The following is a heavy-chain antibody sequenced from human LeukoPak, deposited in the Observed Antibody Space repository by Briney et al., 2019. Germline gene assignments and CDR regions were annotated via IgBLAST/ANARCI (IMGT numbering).Heavy chain of an antibody. CDR1: GYTFTSYD. V-gene: IGHV1-46*01. CDR3: ARGGSSSWYSYYFDY. Sequence: ASVKVSCKASGYTFTSYDINWVRQAPGQGLEWMGIINPSGGSTSYAQKFQGRVTMTRDMSTSTVYMELSSLRSEDTAVYYCARGGSSSWYSYYFDYWGQGTLVTVSS. J-gene: IGHJ4*02. D-gene: IGHD6-13*01. CDR2: INPSGGST.